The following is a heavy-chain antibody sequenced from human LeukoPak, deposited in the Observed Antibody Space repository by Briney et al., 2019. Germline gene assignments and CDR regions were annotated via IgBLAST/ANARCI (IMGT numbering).Heavy chain of an antibody. CDR3: ARRPWDYDSGGYIEGWRFHMDV. CDR1: DGAFTGGF. D-gene: IGHD3-22*01. V-gene: IGHV4-34*01. J-gene: IGHJ6*03. Sequence: KTSETLSLTCAVYDGAFTGGFWTWIRQPPGKGLEWIGEVDHSGSTNYSPSLKSRLTLSVDTSTNQFSLKLTSITAADTAVYYCARRPWDYDSGGYIEGWRFHMDVWGKGTTVIISS. CDR2: VDHSGST.